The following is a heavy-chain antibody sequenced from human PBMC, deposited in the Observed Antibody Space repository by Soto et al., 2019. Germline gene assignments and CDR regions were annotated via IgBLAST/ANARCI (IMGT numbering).Heavy chain of an antibody. CDR3: ARAGGYCTNGVCYFDY. D-gene: IGHD2-8*01. Sequence: ASVKVSCKASGGTFSSYTISWVRQAPGQGLEWMGRIIPILGIANYAQKFQGRVTITADKLTSTAYMELSSLRSEDTAVYHCARAGGYCTNGVCYFDYWGQGTLVTVSS. V-gene: IGHV1-69*02. CDR1: GGTFSSYT. J-gene: IGHJ4*02. CDR2: IIPILGIA.